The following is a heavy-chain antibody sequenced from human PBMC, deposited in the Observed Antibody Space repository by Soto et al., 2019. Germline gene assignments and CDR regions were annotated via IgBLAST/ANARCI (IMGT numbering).Heavy chain of an antibody. CDR1: GFTFINYA. Sequence: EVQLLESGGGLVQPGGSLRLSCVGSGFTFINYAMNWVRQTPGKGLGWVSTISGGGDRTFDADTVKGRFTISRDNSKNTVNLQMNSLRADDTAVYYCARKVLGSTSRPDWWYFDIWGRGTLVTVSS. CDR2: ISGGGDRT. D-gene: IGHD2-2*01. J-gene: IGHJ2*01. CDR3: ARKVLGSTSRPDWWYFDI. V-gene: IGHV3-23*01.